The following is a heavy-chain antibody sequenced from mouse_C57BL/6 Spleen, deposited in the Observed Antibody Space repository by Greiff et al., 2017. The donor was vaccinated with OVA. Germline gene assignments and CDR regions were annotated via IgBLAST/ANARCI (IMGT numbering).Heavy chain of an antibody. CDR2: INPNNGGT. Sequence: VQLKESGPELVKPGASVKMSCKASGYTFTDYNMHWVKQSHGKSLEWIGYINPNNGGTSYNQKFKGKATLTVNKSSSTAYMELRSLTSEDSAVYYCARGLLRRNAMDYWGQGTSVTVSS. CDR1: GYTFTDYN. D-gene: IGHD2-3*01. CDR3: ARGLLRRNAMDY. J-gene: IGHJ4*01. V-gene: IGHV1-22*01.